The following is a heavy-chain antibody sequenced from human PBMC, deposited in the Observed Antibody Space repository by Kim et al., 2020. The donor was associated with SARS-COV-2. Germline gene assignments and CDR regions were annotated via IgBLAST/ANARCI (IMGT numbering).Heavy chain of an antibody. J-gene: IGHJ2*01. Sequence: ASVKVSCKASGYTFTGYGISWVRQAPGQGLEWMGWISTFNGNTYYAQKLQGRVTMTTDTSTTTVYMELRSLGSDDTAVYYCARDLENNYYDKSGYYFLDWYVDLWGRGTLVTVSS. CDR3: ARDLENNYYDKSGYYFLDWYVDL. CDR1: GYTFTGYG. D-gene: IGHD3-22*01. CDR2: ISTFNGNT. V-gene: IGHV1-18*01.